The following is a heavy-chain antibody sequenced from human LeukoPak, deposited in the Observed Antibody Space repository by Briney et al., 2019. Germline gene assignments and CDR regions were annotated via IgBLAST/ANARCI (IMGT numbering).Heavy chain of an antibody. J-gene: IGHJ5*02. Sequence: GGCLRLSCAASGFTVSSNYMSWVRQAPGKGLEWFSVIYSGGSTYYADSVKGRFTISRDNSKNTLYLQMNSLRAEDTAVYYCARDSGYCTNGVCWDAWFDPWGQGTLVTVSS. CDR3: ARDSGYCTNGVCWDAWFDP. V-gene: IGHV3-66*01. CDR1: GFTVSSNY. D-gene: IGHD2-8*01. CDR2: IYSGGST.